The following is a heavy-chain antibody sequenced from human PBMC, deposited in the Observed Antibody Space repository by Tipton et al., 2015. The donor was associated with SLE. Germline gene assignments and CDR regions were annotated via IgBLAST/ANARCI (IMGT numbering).Heavy chain of an antibody. CDR1: GFTFSSYA. CDR3: TTVSRWDLPPFDF. D-gene: IGHD1-26*01. Sequence: SLRLSCAASGFTFSSYAMHWVRQAPGKGLEWVAVISYDGSNKYYADSVKGRFTISRDNSKNTLYLQMNSLRAEDTAVYYCTTVSRWDLPPFDFWGQGTLVTVSS. J-gene: IGHJ4*02. CDR2: ISYDGSNK. V-gene: IGHV3-30-3*01.